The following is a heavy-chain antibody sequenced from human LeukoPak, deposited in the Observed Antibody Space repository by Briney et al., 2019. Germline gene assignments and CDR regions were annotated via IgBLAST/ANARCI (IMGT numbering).Heavy chain of an antibody. Sequence: KPSETLSLTCAVYGGSFSGYYWSWIRQPPGKGLEWIGEINHSGSINYNPSLKSRVTISVDTSKNQFSLKLSSVTAADTAVYYCARVRSSSWYRAMTTEFDPWGQGTLVTVSS. V-gene: IGHV4-34*01. CDR3: ARVRSSSWYRAMTTEFDP. J-gene: IGHJ5*02. CDR2: INHSGSI. D-gene: IGHD6-13*01. CDR1: GGSFSGYY.